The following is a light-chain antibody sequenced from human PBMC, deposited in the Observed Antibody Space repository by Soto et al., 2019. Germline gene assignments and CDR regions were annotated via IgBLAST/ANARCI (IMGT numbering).Light chain of an antibody. CDR1: QSISSW. V-gene: IGKV1-5*03. CDR2: KAS. CDR3: QQYQSYSQT. Sequence: DIQMTQSPSTLSASVGDRVTITCRASQSISSWLAWYQQKPGKAPKLLIYKASSLESGVPSRFSGSGSGTEFTLTISSLQPDDFATYYCQQYQSYSQTFGQGTNVEIK. J-gene: IGKJ1*01.